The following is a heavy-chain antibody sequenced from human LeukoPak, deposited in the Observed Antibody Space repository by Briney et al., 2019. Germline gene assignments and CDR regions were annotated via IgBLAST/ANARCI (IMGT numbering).Heavy chain of an antibody. CDR2: INPSGGST. D-gene: IGHD5-18*01. V-gene: IGHV1-46*01. CDR3: AREGVDTAMDNYYYYMDV. J-gene: IGHJ6*03. CDR1: GYTFTCYY. Sequence: EASVKVSCKASGYTFTCYYMHWVRQAPGQGLEWMGIINPSGGSTSYAQKFQGRVTMTRDMSTSTVYMELSSLRSEDTAVYYCAREGVDTAMDNYYYYMDVWGKGTTVTVSS.